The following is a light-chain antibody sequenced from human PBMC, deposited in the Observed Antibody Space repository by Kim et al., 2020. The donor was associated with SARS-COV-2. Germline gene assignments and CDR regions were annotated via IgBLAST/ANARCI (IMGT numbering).Light chain of an antibody. CDR1: SSNIGAPHD. J-gene: IGLJ2*01. V-gene: IGLV1-40*01. Sequence: QQLPLACTGSSSNIGAPHDVHWYQQRPGTAPKLLISGNTNRPSGVPDRFSGSKSDTSAFLAITGLQAEDEADYYCQSFDSRLGVLVFGGGTQLTVL. CDR3: QSFDSRLGVLV. CDR2: GNT.